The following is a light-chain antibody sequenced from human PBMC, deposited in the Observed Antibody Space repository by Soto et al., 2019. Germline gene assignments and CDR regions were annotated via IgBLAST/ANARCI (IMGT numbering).Light chain of an antibody. Sequence: EIVLTQTPLSLSVTPGQPASISCKSSQNLLQSDGRTFLYWYLQKPGQSPQLLIYEVSNRFSGVPGRFRGSGSGTDISPKSSRVEAEDVGVYYCLQSTQLPWTFGQGTKVEI. V-gene: IGKV2D-29*02. CDR2: EVS. CDR3: LQSTQLPWT. CDR1: QNLLQSDGRTF. J-gene: IGKJ1*01.